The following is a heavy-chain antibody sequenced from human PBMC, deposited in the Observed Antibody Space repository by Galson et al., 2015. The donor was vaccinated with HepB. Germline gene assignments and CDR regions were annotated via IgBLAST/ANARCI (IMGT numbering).Heavy chain of an antibody. J-gene: IGHJ1*01. CDR2: IYPGDSDT. CDR1: GYSFTSYW. CDR3: ARHPYAKKRDGYNYVYFQH. Sequence: QSGAEVKKPGESLKISCKGSGYSFTSYWIGWVRQMPGKGLEWMGIIYPGDSDTRYSPSFQGQVTISADKSISTAYLQWSSLKASDTAMYYCARHPYAKKRDGYNYVYFQHWGQGTLVTVSS. D-gene: IGHD5-24*01. V-gene: IGHV5-51*01.